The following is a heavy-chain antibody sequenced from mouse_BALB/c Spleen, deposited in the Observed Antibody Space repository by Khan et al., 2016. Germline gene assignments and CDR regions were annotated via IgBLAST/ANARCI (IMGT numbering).Heavy chain of an antibody. J-gene: IGHJ4*01. CDR3: ARDYYGSIRYYYAMDY. Sequence: EVQLQESGPSLVKPSQTLSLTCSVTGDSITSGYWNWIRKFPGNKLEYMGYISYSGSTHYNPSLKSRISITRDTSKNQYYLQLNSVTTEDTATYYCARDYYGSIRYYYAMDYWGQGTSVTVSS. CDR1: GDSITSGY. V-gene: IGHV3-8*02. CDR2: ISYSGST. D-gene: IGHD1-1*01.